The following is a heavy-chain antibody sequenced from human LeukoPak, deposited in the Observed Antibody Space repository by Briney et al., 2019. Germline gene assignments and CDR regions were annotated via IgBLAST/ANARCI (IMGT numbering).Heavy chain of an antibody. J-gene: IGHJ3*02. CDR1: GFTFSSYW. CDR2: IKQDGSEK. V-gene: IGHV3-7*01. Sequence: GGSLRLSCAASGFTFSSYWMSWVRQAPGKGLEWVANIKQDGSEKYYVDSVKGRSTISRDNAKNSLYLQMNSLRAEDTAVYYCASRLIVVVPAAHDAFDIWGQGTVVTVSS. D-gene: IGHD2-2*01. CDR3: ASRLIVVVPAAHDAFDI.